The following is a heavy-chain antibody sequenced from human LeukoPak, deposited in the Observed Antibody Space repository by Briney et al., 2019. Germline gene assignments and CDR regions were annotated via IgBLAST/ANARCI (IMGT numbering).Heavy chain of an antibody. CDR1: GGSFSGYY. CDR3: AREVVVYYYYYMDV. J-gene: IGHJ6*03. D-gene: IGHD2-15*01. Sequence: PSETLSLTCAVYGGSFSGYYWSWIGQPPGKGLEWIGEINHSGSTNYNPSLKSRVTISVDTSKNQLSLKLRSVTAADTAVYYCAREVVVYYYYYMDVWGKGTTVTVSS. V-gene: IGHV4-34*01. CDR2: INHSGST.